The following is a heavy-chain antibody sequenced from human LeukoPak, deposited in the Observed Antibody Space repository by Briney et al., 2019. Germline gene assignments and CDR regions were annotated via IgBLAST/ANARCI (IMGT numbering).Heavy chain of an antibody. D-gene: IGHD3-22*01. CDR3: ARVGYDSSAPADY. V-gene: IGHV4-34*01. Sequence: SETLSLTCAVYGGSFSGYYWSWIRQPPGKGPEWIGEINHSGSTNYNPSLKSRVTISVDTSKNQFSLKLSSVTAADTAVYYCARVGYDSSAPADYWGQGTLVTVSS. J-gene: IGHJ4*02. CDR1: GGSFSGYY. CDR2: INHSGST.